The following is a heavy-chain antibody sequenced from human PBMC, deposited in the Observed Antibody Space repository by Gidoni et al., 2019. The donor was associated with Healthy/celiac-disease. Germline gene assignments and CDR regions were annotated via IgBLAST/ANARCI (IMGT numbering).Heavy chain of an antibody. CDR3: ARWDVVVVAATLMGGFDY. CDR1: GGSISSYY. CDR2: IYYSGST. J-gene: IGHJ4*02. Sequence: QVQLQESGPGLVKPSETLSLTCTVSGGSISSYYWSWIRQPPGKGLEWIGYIYYSGSTNYNPSLKSRVTISVDTSKNQFSLKLSSVTAADTAVYYCARWDVVVVAATLMGGFDYWGQGTLVTVSS. D-gene: IGHD2-15*01. V-gene: IGHV4-59*01.